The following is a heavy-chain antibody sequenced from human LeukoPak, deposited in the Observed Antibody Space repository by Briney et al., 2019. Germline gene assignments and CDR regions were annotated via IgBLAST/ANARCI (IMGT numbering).Heavy chain of an antibody. CDR1: GGSISSSSYY. CDR3: ARLGKYSYGFDY. D-gene: IGHD5-18*01. V-gene: IGHV4-39*01. J-gene: IGHJ4*02. CDR2: IYYSGST. Sequence: TSETLSLTCTVSGGSISSSSYYWGWIRQPPGKGLEWIGSIYYSGSTYCNPSLKSRVTISVDTSKNQFSLKLSSVTAADTAVYYCARLGKYSYGFDYWGQGTLVTVSS.